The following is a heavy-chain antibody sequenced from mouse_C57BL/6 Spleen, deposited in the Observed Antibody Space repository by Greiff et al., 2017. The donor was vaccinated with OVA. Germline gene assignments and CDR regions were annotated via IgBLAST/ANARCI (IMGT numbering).Heavy chain of an antibody. D-gene: IGHD3-2*02. V-gene: IGHV1-26*01. J-gene: IGHJ1*03. Sequence: VQLQQSGPELVKPGASVKISCKASGYTFTDYYMNWVKQSHGKSLEWIGDINPNNGGTSYNQKFKGKATLTVDKSSSTAYMELRSLTSEDSAVYYCARPAQATPYWYFDVWGKGTTVTVSS. CDR1: GYTFTDYY. CDR2: INPNNGGT. CDR3: ARPAQATPYWYFDV.